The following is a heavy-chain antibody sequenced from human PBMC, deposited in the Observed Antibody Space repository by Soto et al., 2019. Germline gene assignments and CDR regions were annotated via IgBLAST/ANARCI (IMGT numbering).Heavy chain of an antibody. CDR3: AKGYYYGSRTYYPAFDY. Sequence: LRLSCAASGFTFSSYAMSWVRQAPGKGLEWVSTITGSGGSTYYADSVKGRFTLSRDNSKNTLYLQMTSLRAEDTAVYYCAKGYYYGSRTYYPAFDYWGQGTLVTVSS. D-gene: IGHD3-10*01. CDR2: ITGSGGST. CDR1: GFTFSSYA. V-gene: IGHV3-23*01. J-gene: IGHJ4*02.